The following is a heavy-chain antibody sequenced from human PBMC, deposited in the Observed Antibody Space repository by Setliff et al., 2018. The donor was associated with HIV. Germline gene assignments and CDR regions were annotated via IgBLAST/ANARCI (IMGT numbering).Heavy chain of an antibody. Sequence: ASVKVSCKASGGTFSSYAISWVRQAPGQGLEWMGGIIPISGTVNYAQKFWGRVTITTHESTSTAYMELSSLRSEDTAVYYCARDFGRYCSSMSCPGLFDPWGQGTLVTVSS. D-gene: IGHD2-2*01. CDR2: IIPISGTV. CDR3: ARDFGRYCSSMSCPGLFDP. J-gene: IGHJ5*02. CDR1: GGTFSSYA. V-gene: IGHV1-69*05.